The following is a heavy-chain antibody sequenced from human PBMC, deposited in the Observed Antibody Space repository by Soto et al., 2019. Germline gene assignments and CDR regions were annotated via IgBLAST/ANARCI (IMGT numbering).Heavy chain of an antibody. D-gene: IGHD2-21*01. CDR1: GLNFSGSA. CDR3: TTERDC. V-gene: IGHV3-73*02. J-gene: IGHJ4*02. CDR2: IRSRPYNYAT. Sequence: EVQLVESGGGLVQIGGSLKLSCATSGLNFSGSAMHWARQASGKGLEWVGRIRSRPYNYATTYAASVEGRFTISRDDSKNTVYLQMNGLKTDDTAMYYCTTERDCWGRGTLVTVSS.